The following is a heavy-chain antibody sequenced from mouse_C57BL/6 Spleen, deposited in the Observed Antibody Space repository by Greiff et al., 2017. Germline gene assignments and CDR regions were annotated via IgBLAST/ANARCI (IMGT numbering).Heavy chain of an antibody. V-gene: IGHV14-4*01. CDR2: IDPENGDT. D-gene: IGHD5-1*01. J-gene: IGHJ3*01. CDR1: GFNIKDDY. Sequence: VQLKESGAELVRPGASVKLSCTASGFNIKDDYMHWVKQRPEQGLEWIGWIDPENGDTEYASKFQGKATITADTSSNTAYLQLSSLTSEDTAVYYCTTCTPRGGFAYRGQGTLVTVSA. CDR3: TTCTPRGGFAY.